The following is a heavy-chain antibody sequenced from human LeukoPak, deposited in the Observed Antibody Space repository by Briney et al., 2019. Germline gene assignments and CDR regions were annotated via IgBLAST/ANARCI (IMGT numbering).Heavy chain of an antibody. CDR3: ARRGRFGTKYYFDY. V-gene: IGHV4-34*01. CDR2: INHSGST. D-gene: IGHD3-10*01. CDR1: GGSFSGYY. J-gene: IGHJ4*02. Sequence: SETLSLTCAVYGGSFSGYYWSWIRQPPGKGLEWIGEINHSGSTNYNPSLKSRVTISVDTSKNQFSLKLSSVTAADTAVYYCARRGRFGTKYYFDYWGQGTLVTVSS.